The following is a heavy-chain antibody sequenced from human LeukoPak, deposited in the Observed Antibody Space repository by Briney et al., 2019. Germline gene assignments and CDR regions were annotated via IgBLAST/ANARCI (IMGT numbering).Heavy chain of an antibody. V-gene: IGHV1-69*05. Sequence: SVKVSCKASGGTFSSYAISWVRQAPGQGLEWTGRIIPIFGTANYAQKFQGRVTITTDESTSTAYMELSSLRSEDTAVYYCATNPHCSGGSCYPYYYYYYMDVWGKGATVTVSS. CDR3: ATNPHCSGGSCYPYYYYYYMDV. D-gene: IGHD2-15*01. CDR2: IIPIFGTA. J-gene: IGHJ6*03. CDR1: GGTFSSYA.